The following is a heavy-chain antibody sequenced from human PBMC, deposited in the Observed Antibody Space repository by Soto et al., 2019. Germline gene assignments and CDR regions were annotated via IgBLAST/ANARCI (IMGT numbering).Heavy chain of an antibody. CDR1: GYTFTSYV. D-gene: IGHD4-17*01. CDR2: INAGNGNT. Sequence: QVQLVQSGAEVKKPGASVKVSCKASGYTFTSYVLHWVRQAPGQRPEWMGWINAGNGNTKYSQNFQGRVTISKNTYSSAVYLELRILKSQHTAVCYCARDRKYYGTSMGGYRGQGTL. J-gene: IGHJ4*02. CDR3: ARDRKYYGTSMGGY. V-gene: IGHV1-3*01.